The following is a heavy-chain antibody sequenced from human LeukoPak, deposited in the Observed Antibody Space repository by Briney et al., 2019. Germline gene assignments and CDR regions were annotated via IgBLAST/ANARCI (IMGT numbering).Heavy chain of an antibody. CDR1: GFPFSSYG. J-gene: IGHJ4*02. Sequence: GGSLRLSCAASGFPFSSYGMYWVRQAPGKGLEWVAAISNDGNNKFYADSVKGRFTMSRDNPKNTMNLQMNSLRAEDTAVYYCAKGGGSSGRPYYFDYWGQGTLVAVSS. V-gene: IGHV3-30*18. CDR3: AKGGGSSGRPYYFDY. CDR2: ISNDGNNK. D-gene: IGHD3-22*01.